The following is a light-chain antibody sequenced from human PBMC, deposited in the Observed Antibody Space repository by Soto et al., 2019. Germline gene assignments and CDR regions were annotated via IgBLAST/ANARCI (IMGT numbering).Light chain of an antibody. V-gene: IGKV1-5*01. CDR2: DAS. CDR1: QSIGRF. CDR3: QQCYMGWT. J-gene: IGKJ1*01. Sequence: DIQMTQSPSTLSASVGDRVTITCRASQSIGRFLAWYQHQPGKAPQLLIYDASTLESGVPSRFSGTGSETEFTFSITSLQPEDFGTYYCQQCYMGWTFGPGTKVDFK.